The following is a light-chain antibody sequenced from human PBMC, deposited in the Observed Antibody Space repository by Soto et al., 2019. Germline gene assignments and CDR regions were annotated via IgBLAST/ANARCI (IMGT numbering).Light chain of an antibody. CDR3: QQHSNWPPLT. Sequence: EIVLTQSPATLSLSPGERATLSCRASQTVSNYLAWYQQRPGQAPRLLIYDASNRATGIPARFSGSGSGTDFTLTISSLEPDDFAVYYCQQHSNWPPLTFGGGTKVEIK. CDR1: QTVSNY. J-gene: IGKJ4*01. CDR2: DAS. V-gene: IGKV3-11*01.